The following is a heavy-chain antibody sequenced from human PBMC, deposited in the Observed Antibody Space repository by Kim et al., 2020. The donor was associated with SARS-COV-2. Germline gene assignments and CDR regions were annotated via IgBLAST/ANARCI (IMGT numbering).Heavy chain of an antibody. D-gene: IGHD6-19*01. J-gene: IGHJ6*02. CDR2: IYYSGST. Sequence: SETLSLTCTVSGGSISSYYWSWIRQPPGKGLEWIGYIYYSGSTNYNPSLKSRVTISVDTSKNQFSLKLSSVTAADTAVYYCAREPIAVAGSPLGYYYGMDVWGQGTTVTVSS. V-gene: IGHV4-59*01. CDR3: AREPIAVAGSPLGYYYGMDV. CDR1: GGSISSYY.